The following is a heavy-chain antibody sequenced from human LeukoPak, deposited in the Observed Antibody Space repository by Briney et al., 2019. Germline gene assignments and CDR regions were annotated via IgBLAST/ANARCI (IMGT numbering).Heavy chain of an antibody. CDR1: GFTFSSYG. J-gene: IGHJ6*02. CDR3: AKDLDQYGSGSYYHYGMDV. D-gene: IGHD3-10*01. Sequence: GGSLRLSCAASGFTFSSYGMHWVRQAPGKGLEWVAVISYVGSNKYYADSVKGRFTISRDNSKNTLYLQMNSLRAEDTAVYYCAKDLDQYGSGSYYHYGMDVWGQGTTVTVSS. CDR2: ISYVGSNK. V-gene: IGHV3-30*18.